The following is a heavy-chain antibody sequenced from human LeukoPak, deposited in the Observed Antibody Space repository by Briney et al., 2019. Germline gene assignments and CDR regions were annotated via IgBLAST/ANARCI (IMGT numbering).Heavy chain of an antibody. D-gene: IGHD3-3*01. CDR2: IYTSGST. CDR3: ALSIKPDAFDI. Sequence: SQTLSLTCTVSGGSISSGSYYWSWIRQPAGKGLEWIGRIYTSGSTNYNPSLKSRVTISVDTSKNQFSLKLSSMTAADTAVYYCALSIKPDAFDIWGQGTMVTVSS. J-gene: IGHJ3*02. CDR1: GGSISSGSYY. V-gene: IGHV4-61*02.